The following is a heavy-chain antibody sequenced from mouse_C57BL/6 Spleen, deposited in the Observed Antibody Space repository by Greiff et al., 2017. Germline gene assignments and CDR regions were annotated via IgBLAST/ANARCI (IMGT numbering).Heavy chain of an antibody. CDR1: GYTFTSYW. CDR2: IHPNSGST. CDR3: ARGEDY. V-gene: IGHV1-64*01. J-gene: IGHJ2*01. Sequence: QVQLQQPGAELVKPGASVKLSCKASGYTFTSYWMHWVKQRPGQGLEWIGMIHPNSGSTNYNEKCKSKATLTVDKSSSTAYMQISSLTSEDAAVYYGARGEDYWGQGTTLTVSS.